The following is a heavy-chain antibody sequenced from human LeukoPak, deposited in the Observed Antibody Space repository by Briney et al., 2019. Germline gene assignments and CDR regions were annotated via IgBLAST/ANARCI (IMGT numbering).Heavy chain of an antibody. J-gene: IGHJ4*02. CDR2: INPSGGST. CDR3: ARALTASSRDGYSDY. CDR1: GYTSTSYY. Sequence: ASVKVSCKASGYTSTSYYMHWVRQAPGQGLEWMGIINPSGGSTSYAQKFQGRVTMTRDTSTSTVYMELSSLRSEDTAVYYCARALTASSRDGYSDYWGQGTLVTVSS. D-gene: IGHD5-24*01. V-gene: IGHV1-46*01.